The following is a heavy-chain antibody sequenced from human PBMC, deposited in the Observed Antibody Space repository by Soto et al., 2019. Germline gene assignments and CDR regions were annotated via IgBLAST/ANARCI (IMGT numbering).Heavy chain of an antibody. V-gene: IGHV3-23*01. Sequence: PGGSLRLSCAASGFTFSSYAMSWVRQAPGKGLEWVSAISGSGGSTYYADSVKGRFTISRDNSKNTLYLQMNSLRAEDTAVYYCAKDRYQGRSTSCYDYWGQGTLVTVSS. CDR3: AKDRYQGRSTSCYDY. CDR2: ISGSGGST. CDR1: GFTFSSYA. D-gene: IGHD2-2*01. J-gene: IGHJ4*02.